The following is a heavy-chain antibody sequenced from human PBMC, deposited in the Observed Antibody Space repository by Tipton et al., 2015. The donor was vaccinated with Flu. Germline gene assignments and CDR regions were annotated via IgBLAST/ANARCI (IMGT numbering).Heavy chain of an antibody. V-gene: IGHV1-18*01. D-gene: IGHD3-22*01. CDR1: GYTFTSYG. Sequence: QLVQSGAEVRKPGASVKASCKASGYTFTSYGISWVRQAPGQGLEWMGWISAYNGNTNYAQKLQGRVTMTTDTSTSTAYMELRSLRSDDTAVYYCARMDPYDSSGYQDYWGQGTLVTVSS. J-gene: IGHJ4*02. CDR3: ARMDPYDSSGYQDY. CDR2: ISAYNGNT.